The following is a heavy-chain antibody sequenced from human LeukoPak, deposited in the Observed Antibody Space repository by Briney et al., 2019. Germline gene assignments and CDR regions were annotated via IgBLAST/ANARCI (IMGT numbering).Heavy chain of an antibody. CDR2: IYYSGST. J-gene: IGHJ4*02. CDR3: ARQTLRWLQLPSSFGD. D-gene: IGHD5-24*01. V-gene: IGHV4-39*01. Sequence: ASETLSLTCTVSGGSISSSSYYWGWIRQPPGKGLEWIGSIYYSGSTYYNPSLKSRVTISVDTSKNQFSLKLSSVTAADTAVYYCARQTLRWLQLPSSFGDWGQGTLVTVSS. CDR1: GGSISSSSYY.